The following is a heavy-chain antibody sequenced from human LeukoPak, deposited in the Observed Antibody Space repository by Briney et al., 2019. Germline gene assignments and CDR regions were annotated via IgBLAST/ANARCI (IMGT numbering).Heavy chain of an antibody. CDR2: IYVTGT. Sequence: SETLSLTCTVSRGSISSYYWTWIRQPPGKGLEWIGYIYVTGTRYNPYLQSRVTISVDRSRNQFFLKMTSATAAGTAVYYCARHIGGGIEDMDVWGRGTKVTVSS. D-gene: IGHD3-16*02. J-gene: IGHJ6*03. V-gene: IGHV4-59*08. CDR1: RGSISSYY. CDR3: ARHIGGGIEDMDV.